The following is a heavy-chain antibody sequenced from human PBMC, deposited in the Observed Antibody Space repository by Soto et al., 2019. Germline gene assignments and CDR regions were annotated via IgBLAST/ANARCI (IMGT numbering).Heavy chain of an antibody. CDR2: IYYSGST. CDR3: ASALWFGGYNWFDP. J-gene: IGHJ5*02. D-gene: IGHD3-10*01. Sequence: SETLSLTCTVSGGSISSYYWSWIRQPPGNGLEWIGYIYYSGSTNYNPSLKSRVTISVDTSKNQFSLKLSSVTAADTAVYYCASALWFGGYNWFDPWGQGTLVTVSS. CDR1: GGSISSYY. V-gene: IGHV4-59*13.